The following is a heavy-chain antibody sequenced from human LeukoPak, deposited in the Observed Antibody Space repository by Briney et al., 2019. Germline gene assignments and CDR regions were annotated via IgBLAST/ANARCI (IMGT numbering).Heavy chain of an antibody. CDR3: AREATIVAAGTAGIYFDS. D-gene: IGHD6-13*01. J-gene: IGHJ4*02. Sequence: GASVKVSCKASEYTFTGYYMHWVRQAPGQGLEWMGWINPNNGGTVYAQKFQGRVTLTRDTSNSTAYMDLSRLNSDDTAIYYCAREATIVAAGTAGIYFDSWGQGTLVTVSS. CDR1: EYTFTGYY. CDR2: INPNNGGT. V-gene: IGHV1-2*02.